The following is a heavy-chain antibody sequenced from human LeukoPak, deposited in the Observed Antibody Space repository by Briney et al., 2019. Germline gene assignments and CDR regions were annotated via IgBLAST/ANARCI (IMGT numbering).Heavy chain of an antibody. CDR1: GYTFTSYG. D-gene: IGHD3-10*01. J-gene: IGHJ4*02. V-gene: IGHV1-18*01. Sequence: ASVKVSCKASGYTFTSYGISWVRQAPGQGLEWMGWISAYNGNTNYAQKLQGRVTMTTDTSTSTAYMELRSLRSDDTAVYYCARGSYVVRGVISLRRIDYWGQGTLVTVSS. CDR3: ARGSYVVRGVISLRRIDY. CDR2: ISAYNGNT.